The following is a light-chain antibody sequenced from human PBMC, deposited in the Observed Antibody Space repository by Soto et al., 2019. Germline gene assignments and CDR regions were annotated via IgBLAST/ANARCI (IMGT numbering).Light chain of an antibody. J-gene: IGKJ4*01. CDR1: QGIDKY. CDR2: AAS. CDR3: QKYDSVPLT. V-gene: IGKV1-27*01. Sequence: DIQMTQSPSSLSASVGDRVTITCRASQGIDKYLAWYQLKPGKVPDLLIYAASTLQSGAPSRFSGSGSGTDFTLTISSRQPEDVATYYCQKYDSVPLTFGGGTRVEL.